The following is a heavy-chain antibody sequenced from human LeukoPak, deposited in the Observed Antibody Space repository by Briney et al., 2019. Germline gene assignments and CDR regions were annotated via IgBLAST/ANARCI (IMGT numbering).Heavy chain of an antibody. V-gene: IGHV3-20*04. CDR2: INWNGGST. Sequence: GGSLRLSCAACGFIFDYYGMRWVRQAPGKGLEWVSGINWNGGSTGYADSVKGRFTLSRDNAKNSLYLQMNSLRAEDTALYYCASGGYYGSGSSYYYYYMDVWGKGTTVTVSS. CDR3: ASGGYYGSGSSYYYYYMDV. D-gene: IGHD3-10*01. J-gene: IGHJ6*03. CDR1: GFIFDYYG.